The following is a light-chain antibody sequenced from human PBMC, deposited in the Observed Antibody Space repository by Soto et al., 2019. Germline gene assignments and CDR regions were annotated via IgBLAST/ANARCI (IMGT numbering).Light chain of an antibody. CDR3: SSYSSSATHYV. Sequence: QSVLTQPASVSGSPGQSIAISCIGTSSDIGPYNYVSWYQQHPDKAPRLILYEVTNRPSGASDRFSGSKSGNAAFLTISGLQAEDEADYYCSSYSSSATHYVFGTGTKVTVL. CDR1: SSDIGPYNY. J-gene: IGLJ1*01. CDR2: EVT. V-gene: IGLV2-14*01.